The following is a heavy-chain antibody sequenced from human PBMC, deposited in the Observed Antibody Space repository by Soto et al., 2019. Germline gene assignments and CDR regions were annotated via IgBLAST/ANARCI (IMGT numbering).Heavy chain of an antibody. J-gene: IGHJ4*02. CDR1: GGSFSGYY. V-gene: IGHV4-34*01. CDR3: ARGVVTIFGVVIHTFDY. D-gene: IGHD3-3*01. Sequence: NPSETLSLTCAVYGGSFSGYYWSWIRQPPGKGLEWIGEINHSGSTNYNPSLKSRVTISVDTSKNQFSLKLSSVTAADTAVYYCARGVVTIFGVVIHTFDYWGQGTLVTVSS. CDR2: INHSGST.